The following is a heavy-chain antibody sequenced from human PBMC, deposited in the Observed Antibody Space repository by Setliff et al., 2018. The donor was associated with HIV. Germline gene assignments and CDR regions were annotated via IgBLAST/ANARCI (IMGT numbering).Heavy chain of an antibody. Sequence: SETLSLTCIVSGGSTSNEYWSWVRQSPGRGLEWIGEINQGGNTNFNRSLKSRLIISVDTSKSQFSLKLTSVTAADTALYYCAREGGQGYSGSGSFYHRNFDLWGRGTLVTVSS. V-gene: IGHV4-34*01. CDR3: AREGGQGYSGSGSFYHRNFDL. CDR1: GGSTSNEY. D-gene: IGHD3-10*01. CDR2: INQGGNT. J-gene: IGHJ2*01.